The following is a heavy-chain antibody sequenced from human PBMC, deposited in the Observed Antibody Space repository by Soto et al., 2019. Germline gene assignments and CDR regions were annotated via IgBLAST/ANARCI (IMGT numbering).Heavy chain of an antibody. J-gene: IGHJ4*02. V-gene: IGHV4-59*01. Sequence: QVQLQESGPGLVKPSETLSLTCTVSGGSISSYYWSWIRQPPRKGLEWIGYIYYSGSTNYNPSLKSRVTISVDTSKNQFSLKLSSVTAADTAVYYCAGGPTWYYYAAGGQGTLVTVSS. CDR1: GGSISSYY. CDR3: AGGPTWYYYAA. CDR2: IYYSGST. D-gene: IGHD3-10*01.